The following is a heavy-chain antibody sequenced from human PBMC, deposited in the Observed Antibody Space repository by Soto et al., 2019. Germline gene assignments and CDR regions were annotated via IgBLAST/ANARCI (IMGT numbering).Heavy chain of an antibody. D-gene: IGHD7-27*01. CDR3: ARDWGVVSYYYGMDF. Sequence: ASVKVSCKASGYPFTSHDINWVRQAPGQGLEWMGWMSPNTGNTGYAQKFQGRVTMTRNTSMSTVYMELSSLRSDDTAVYFCARDWGVVSYYYGMDFWAKGPRSPSP. V-gene: IGHV1-8*01. CDR2: MSPNTGNT. J-gene: IGHJ6*02. CDR1: GYPFTSHD.